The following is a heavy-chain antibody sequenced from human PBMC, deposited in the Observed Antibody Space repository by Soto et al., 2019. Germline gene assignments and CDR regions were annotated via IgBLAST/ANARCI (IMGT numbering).Heavy chain of an antibody. CDR3: ATHIVVVVAATQPDWFDP. CDR1: GGSISSSSYY. D-gene: IGHD2-15*01. CDR2: IYYSGST. J-gene: IGHJ5*02. Sequence: KPSETLSLTCTVSGGSISSSSYYWGWIRQPPGKGLEWIGSIYYSGSTYYNPSLKSRVTISVDTSKNQFSLKLSSVTAADTAVYYCATHIVVVVAATQPDWFDPWGQGTLVTVSS. V-gene: IGHV4-39*01.